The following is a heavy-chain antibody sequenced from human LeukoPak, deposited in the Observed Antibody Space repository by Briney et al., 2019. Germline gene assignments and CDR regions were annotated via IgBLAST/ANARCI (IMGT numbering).Heavy chain of an antibody. V-gene: IGHV3-21*01. Sequence: GGSLRLSCAASGFTFSSYSMNWARQAPGKGLEWVSSISSSSSYIYYADSVKGRFTISRDNAKNSLYLQMNSLRAEDTAVYYCARDFKVRGQTVNWFDPWGQGTLVTVSS. CDR1: GFTFSSYS. D-gene: IGHD3-10*01. CDR3: ARDFKVRGQTVNWFDP. J-gene: IGHJ5*02. CDR2: ISSSSSYI.